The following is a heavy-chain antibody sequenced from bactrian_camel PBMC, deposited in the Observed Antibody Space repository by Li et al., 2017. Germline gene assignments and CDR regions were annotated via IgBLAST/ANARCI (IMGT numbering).Heavy chain of an antibody. J-gene: IGHJ6*01. V-gene: IGHV3S1*01. D-gene: IGHD1*01. CDR2: ITTGTGNT. CDR3: AAAAGYVPASEMLRLVPYGY. Sequence: HVQLVESGGGSVQAGGSLRLSCAYSSRSNCMMWFRQAPGKEREGVATITTGTGNTDYADSVKGRFTISQDNAMNMVYLQVNSLKAEDTAMYYCAAAAGYVPASEMLRLVPYGYWGQGTQVTVS. CDR1: SRSNC.